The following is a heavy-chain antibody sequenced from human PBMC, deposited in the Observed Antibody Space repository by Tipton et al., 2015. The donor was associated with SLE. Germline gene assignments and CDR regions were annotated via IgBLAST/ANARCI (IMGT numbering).Heavy chain of an antibody. Sequence: GSLRLSCAASGFIFRSYSMNWVRQAPGKGLEWVSDISSSSSTIHYADSVKGRFTISRDNAKNLVYLQMNSLRAEDTAVYYCARAPVHHFDSTPGAFDIWGQGTMVTVSS. D-gene: IGHD3-22*01. J-gene: IGHJ3*02. CDR1: GFIFRSYS. CDR3: ARAPVHHFDSTPGAFDI. V-gene: IGHV3-48*01. CDR2: ISSSSSTI.